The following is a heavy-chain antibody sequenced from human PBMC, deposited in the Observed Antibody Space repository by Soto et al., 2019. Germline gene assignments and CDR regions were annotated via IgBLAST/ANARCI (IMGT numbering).Heavy chain of an antibody. J-gene: IGHJ4*02. D-gene: IGHD3-22*01. Sequence: ASVKVSCKASGYTITSYGISWVRQAPGQGLEWMGWISAYNGNTNYAQKLQGRVTMTTDTSTSTAYMELRSLGSDDTAVYYCARASLYYDSSGYYRIWGQGTLVTVSS. CDR1: GYTITSYG. V-gene: IGHV1-18*01. CDR3: ARASLYYDSSGYYRI. CDR2: ISAYNGNT.